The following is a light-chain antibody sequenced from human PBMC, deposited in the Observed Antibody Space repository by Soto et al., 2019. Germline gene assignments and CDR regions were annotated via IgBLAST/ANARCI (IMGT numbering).Light chain of an antibody. J-gene: IGKJ4*01. CDR3: QQYDGSLT. CDR1: QSVSSIY. CDR2: GAS. Sequence: IVLTQSPGTLSLSPGERATLSCRASQSVSSIYLAWYQQKPGQAPRLLINGASSRATGIPDRFSGSGSGTDFTLTISRLEPEDFAVYYCQQYDGSLTFGGGTKVEIK. V-gene: IGKV3-20*01.